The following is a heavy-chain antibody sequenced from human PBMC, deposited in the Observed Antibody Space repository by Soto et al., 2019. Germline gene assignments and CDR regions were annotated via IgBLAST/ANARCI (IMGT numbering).Heavy chain of an antibody. Sequence: SETLSLTCAVYGGSLSGNYWGWSRQPPGKGLEWIGETHHNGSTAYNPSLKSRVTISVDTSRNQFSLKLNSVTAADTAVYYCARTTAAIHLNYWSQGTLVTVSS. CDR2: THHNGST. D-gene: IGHD2-21*02. V-gene: IGHV4-34*01. CDR1: GGSLSGNY. J-gene: IGHJ4*02. CDR3: ARTTAAIHLNY.